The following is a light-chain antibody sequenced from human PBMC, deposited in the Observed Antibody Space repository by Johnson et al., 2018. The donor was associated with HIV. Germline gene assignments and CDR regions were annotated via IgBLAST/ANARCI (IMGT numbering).Light chain of an antibody. J-gene: IGLJ1*01. CDR3: GTLHTSLSAGGV. CDR1: SSNIGNIY. Sequence: QSVLTQPPSVSAAPGQKVTISCSGSSSNIGNIYVSWYQQLPGTAPKLLIYENNKRPSGISDRFSGSKSGTSATLGITGLQTGDEADYYCGTLHTSLSAGGVFGTGTKVTVL. V-gene: IGLV1-51*02. CDR2: ENN.